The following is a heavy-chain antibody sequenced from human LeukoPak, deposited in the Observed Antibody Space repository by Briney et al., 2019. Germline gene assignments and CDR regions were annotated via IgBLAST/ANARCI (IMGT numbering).Heavy chain of an antibody. CDR3: AIIGLRFLDRFDY. CDR1: GFTFSSYA. V-gene: IGHV3-23*01. D-gene: IGHD3-3*01. J-gene: IGHJ4*02. CDR2: ISGSGGST. Sequence: QPGGSLRLSCAASGFTFSSYAMSWVRQAPGKVLEWVSGISGSGGSTYYADSVKGRFTISRDNSKNTLYLQMNSLRAEDTAVYYCAIIGLRFLDRFDYWGQGTLVTVSS.